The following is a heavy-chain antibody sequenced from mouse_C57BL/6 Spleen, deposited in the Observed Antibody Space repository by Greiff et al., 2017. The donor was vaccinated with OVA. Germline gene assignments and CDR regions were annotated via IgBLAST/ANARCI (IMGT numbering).Heavy chain of an antibody. CDR1: GYSFTGYY. Sequence: EVQLQESGPELVKPGASVKISCKASGYSFTGYYMNWVKQSPEKSLEWIGEINPSTGGTTYNQKFKAKATLTVDKSSSTAYMQLKSLTSEDSAVYYCARSGFTTVVATPFAYWGQGTLVTVSA. CDR2: INPSTGGT. J-gene: IGHJ3*01. CDR3: ARSGFTTVVATPFAY. V-gene: IGHV1-42*01. D-gene: IGHD1-1*01.